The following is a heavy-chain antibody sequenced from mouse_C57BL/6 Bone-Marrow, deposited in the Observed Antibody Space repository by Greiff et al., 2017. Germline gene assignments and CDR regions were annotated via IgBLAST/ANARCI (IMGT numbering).Heavy chain of an antibody. V-gene: IGHV14-4*01. D-gene: IGHD1-1*01. Sequence: VQLQQSGAELVRPGASVKLSCTASGFNIKDDYMHWVKQRPEQGLEWIGWIDPENGDTEYASKFQGKATITADTSSNTAYLQLSSLTSEDTAVYYCTFYYYGSSSWFAYWGQGTLVTVSA. J-gene: IGHJ3*01. CDR2: IDPENGDT. CDR3: TFYYYGSSSWFAY. CDR1: GFNIKDDY.